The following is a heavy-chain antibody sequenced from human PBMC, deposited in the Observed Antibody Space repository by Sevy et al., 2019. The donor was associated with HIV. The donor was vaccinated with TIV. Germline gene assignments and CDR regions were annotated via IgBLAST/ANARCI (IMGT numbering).Heavy chain of an antibody. D-gene: IGHD6-13*01. V-gene: IGHV4-59*08. CDR1: DDSINSYY. J-gene: IGHJ4*02. CDR2: IYNNIGST. Sequence: SEILSLTCSVSDDSINSYYWSWIRQPPGKGLQWIEYIYNNIGSTSYNPALTSRVTISVDTSKNQFSLKLTSVTAADTAVYYCARGAVVIGTAATPVLDFWGQGSLVTVSS. CDR3: ARGAVVIGTAATPVLDF.